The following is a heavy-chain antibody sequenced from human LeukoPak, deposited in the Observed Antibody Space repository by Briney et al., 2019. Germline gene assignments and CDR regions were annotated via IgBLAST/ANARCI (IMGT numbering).Heavy chain of an antibody. Sequence: SETLSLTGAVYGGSFSGYYWSWIRQPPGKGLEWIGEINHSGSTNYNPSLKSRVTISVDTSKNQFSLKLSSVTAADTAVYYCARQGSSYPNYFDYWGQGTLVTVSS. CDR1: GGSFSGYY. CDR2: INHSGST. J-gene: IGHJ4*02. CDR3: ARQGSSYPNYFDY. D-gene: IGHD6-6*01. V-gene: IGHV4-34*01.